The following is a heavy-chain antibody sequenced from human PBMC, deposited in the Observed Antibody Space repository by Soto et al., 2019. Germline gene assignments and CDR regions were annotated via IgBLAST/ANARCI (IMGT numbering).Heavy chain of an antibody. CDR1: AYTFTDNH. J-gene: IGHJ6*02. CDR3: ARQSCGSTGYVLDD. Sequence: ASVKVSCKASAYTFTDNHIYWVRQAPGQGLEWMGWLNPNTGATEFAQRFQGRVTLTSDTSISAAYMELNSLTSDDTAVFYCARQSCGSTGYVLDDWGQGTMVTVSS. CDR2: LNPNTGAT. V-gene: IGHV1-2*02. D-gene: IGHD6-13*01.